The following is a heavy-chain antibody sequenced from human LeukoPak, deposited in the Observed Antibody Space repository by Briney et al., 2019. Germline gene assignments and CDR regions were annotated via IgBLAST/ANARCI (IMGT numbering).Heavy chain of an antibody. CDR1: GFTFSSYG. CDR3: ARGYYDSSGYYLIDY. Sequence: HPGGSLRLSCAASGFTFSSYGMYWVRQAPGKGLEWVAVISYDGSNKYYADSVKGRFTISRDNSKNTLYLQMNSLRAEDTAVYYCARGYYDSSGYYLIDYWGQGTLVTVSS. CDR2: ISYDGSNK. D-gene: IGHD3-22*01. V-gene: IGHV3-30*03. J-gene: IGHJ4*02.